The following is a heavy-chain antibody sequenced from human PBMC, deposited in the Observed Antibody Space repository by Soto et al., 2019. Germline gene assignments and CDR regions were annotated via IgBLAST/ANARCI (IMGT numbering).Heavy chain of an antibody. D-gene: IGHD1-1*01. J-gene: IGHJ4*02. CDR1: GDSISSNSYY. CDR2: IHYTGTP. V-gene: IGHV4-39*01. Sequence: QLQLQESGPGLVKPSETLSLTCTVSGDSISSNSYYWGWVRQPPGKGLEWIGSIHYTGTPYYNPSLKSRVTVSGDTSKKQFSLIVSSLTAADTAVYYCATTFYAGLFFDYWGQGTLVTVSS. CDR3: ATTFYAGLFFDY.